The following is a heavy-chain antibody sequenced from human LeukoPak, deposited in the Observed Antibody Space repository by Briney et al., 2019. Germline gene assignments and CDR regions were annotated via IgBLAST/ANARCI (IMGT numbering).Heavy chain of an antibody. J-gene: IGHJ4*02. CDR2: IKHEGSEK. Sequence: GSPPPSLVGSGFPFSSYSMTWVRLGPGQGLEWVANIKHEGSEKTYVDSAKGRFTISRDNAKNSLYLQMNSLRAEDTAVYYCGRTRWLDYWGQGTLVTVSS. D-gene: IGHD4-23*01. CDR1: GFPFSSYS. V-gene: IGHV3-7*01. CDR3: GRTRWLDY.